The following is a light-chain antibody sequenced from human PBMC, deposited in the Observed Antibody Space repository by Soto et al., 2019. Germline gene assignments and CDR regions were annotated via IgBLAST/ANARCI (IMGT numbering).Light chain of an antibody. J-gene: IGKJ2*01. CDR1: QSISSY. CDR3: QQRYSTPYT. V-gene: IGKV1-39*01. CDR2: AAS. Sequence: DIQMTQSPSSLSASVGDRGTITCRASQSISSYLNWHQQKPGKAPKLLIYAASSLQSGVPSRFSGSGSGTDFTLTISSLQPGDFATYYCQQRYSTPYTFGQWNKLEIK.